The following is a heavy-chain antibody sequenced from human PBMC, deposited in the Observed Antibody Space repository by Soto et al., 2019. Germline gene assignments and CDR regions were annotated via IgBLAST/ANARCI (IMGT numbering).Heavy chain of an antibody. J-gene: IGHJ6*02. CDR1: GFTVNSNY. Sequence: EVQLVESGGGLVQPGGSLRLSCAASGFTVNSNYMSWVRQAPGKGLEWVSVIYSGGSTNYGDSVKGRFTISRHNSKNTAYLHMNSLRAEDTALYYCASAVIAAAGNDYYYGMAIWGQGTTVTVSS. D-gene: IGHD6-13*01. V-gene: IGHV3-53*04. CDR3: ASAVIAAAGNDYYYGMAI. CDR2: IYSGGST.